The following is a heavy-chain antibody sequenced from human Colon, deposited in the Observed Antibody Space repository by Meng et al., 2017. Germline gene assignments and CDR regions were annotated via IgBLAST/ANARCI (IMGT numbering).Heavy chain of an antibody. Sequence: SGPTLVKPTQTLTLTCTFSGFSLNTTGVRVGWIRQPPGKALEWLARIDWDDDKFYNTSLKTRLTISKDTSKNQVVLTMTNMDPVDTATYFCARMFALNGHNGNFDHWGQGTLVTVSS. D-gene: IGHD5-24*01. CDR3: ARMFALNGHNGNFDH. CDR1: GFSLNTTGVR. CDR2: IDWDDDK. V-gene: IGHV2-70*04. J-gene: IGHJ4*02.